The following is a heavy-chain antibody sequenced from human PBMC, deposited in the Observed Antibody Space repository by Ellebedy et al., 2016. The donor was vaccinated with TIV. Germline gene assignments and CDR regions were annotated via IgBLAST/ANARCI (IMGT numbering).Heavy chain of an antibody. CDR3: ARGRGYYDSKSYYKGHDY. V-gene: IGHV1-8*01. Sequence: AASVKVSCKASGYTFTSYDIYWVRQATRQGLEWMGWMNPNSGNTGHAQNFQGRVTMTRNNSISTAYMELSSLRSEDTAVYYCARGRGYYDSKSYYKGHDYWGQGTLVTVSS. J-gene: IGHJ4*02. D-gene: IGHD3-10*01. CDR1: GYTFTSYD. CDR2: MNPNSGNT.